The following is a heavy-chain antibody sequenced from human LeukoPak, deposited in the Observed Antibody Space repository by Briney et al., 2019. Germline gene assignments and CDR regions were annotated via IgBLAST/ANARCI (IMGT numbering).Heavy chain of an antibody. D-gene: IGHD3-10*01. V-gene: IGHV3-66*01. CDR1: GFIVSGNY. CDR3: ARGYGSGSYPPYYYYGMDV. CDR2: LYGGGNT. Sequence: GGSLRLSCAASGFIVSGNYMTWVRQAPGKGLEWVSTLYGGGNTYYADPVKGRFTISRDNSKNTLYLQMNSLRAEDTAVYYCARGYGSGSYPPYYYYGMDVWGQGTTVTVSS. J-gene: IGHJ6*02.